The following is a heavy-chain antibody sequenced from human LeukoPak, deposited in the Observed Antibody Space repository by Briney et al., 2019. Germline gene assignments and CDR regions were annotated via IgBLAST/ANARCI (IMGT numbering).Heavy chain of an antibody. J-gene: IGHJ5*02. V-gene: IGHV4-59*08. CDR3: ARSGMDNWFDP. CDR2: IYYSGST. CDR1: GGSISSYY. Sequence: PSETLSLTCTVSGGSISSYYSSWIRQPPGKGLEWIGYIYYSGSTNYNPSLKSRVTISVDTSKNQFSLKLSSVTAADTAVYYCARSGMDNWFDPWGQGTLVTVSS.